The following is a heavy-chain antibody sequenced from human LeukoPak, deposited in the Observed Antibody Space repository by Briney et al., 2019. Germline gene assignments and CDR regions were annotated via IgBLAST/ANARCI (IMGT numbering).Heavy chain of an antibody. CDR2: ITGSGDNT. Sequence: GGSLRLSCAASGFTFSNYAMSWVRQAPGKGLEWVSGITGSGDNTYYTESVKGRFTISRDNPKNALYLQMNSLRAEDTAVYYCVKVDGTSWPSFDYWGPGTLVTVSS. CDR3: VKVDGTSWPSFDY. CDR1: GFTFSNYA. D-gene: IGHD6-13*01. V-gene: IGHV3-23*01. J-gene: IGHJ4*02.